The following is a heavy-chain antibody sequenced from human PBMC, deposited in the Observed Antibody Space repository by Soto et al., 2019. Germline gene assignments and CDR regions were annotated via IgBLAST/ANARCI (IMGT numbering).Heavy chain of an antibody. J-gene: IGHJ3*02. Sequence: QVQLVESGGGVVQPGQSLRLSCAASGFTVSNYGMHWVRQAPGKGLEWVAVIWKDGNNKYYRDSVKGRFTISRDNSKNTLEMQKSSLRGEDTAVYYCARGEVWTAEAFDIWGQGTMVTVSS. V-gene: IGHV3-33*01. CDR2: IWKDGNNK. CDR3: ARGEVWTAEAFDI. CDR1: GFTVSNYG. D-gene: IGHD2-21*01.